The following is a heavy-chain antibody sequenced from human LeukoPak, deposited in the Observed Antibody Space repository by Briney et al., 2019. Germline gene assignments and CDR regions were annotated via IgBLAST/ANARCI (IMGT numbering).Heavy chain of an antibody. CDR3: ARDLSGFFDY. CDR2: IYHSGST. D-gene: IGHD5-12*01. J-gene: IGHJ4*02. Sequence: SETLSLTCVVSGGSISSGGYSWSWIRQPPGKGLEWIGYIYHSGSTYYNPSLKSRVTISVDRSKNQFSLKLSSVTAADTAVYYCARDLSGFFDYWGQGTLVTVSS. V-gene: IGHV4-30-2*01. CDR1: GGSISSGGYS.